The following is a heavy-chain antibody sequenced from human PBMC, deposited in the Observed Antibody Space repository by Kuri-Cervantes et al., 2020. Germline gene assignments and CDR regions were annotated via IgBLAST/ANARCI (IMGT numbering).Heavy chain of an antibody. CDR2: INPNSGGT. CDR3: ARAGGEATDVFDY. CDR1: GYTFTSYD. Sequence: ASVKVSCKASGYTFTSYDINWVRQATGQGLEWMGWINPNSGGTNYARKFQGRVTMTRDTSTSTVYMELSSLRSEDTAVYYCARAGGEATDVFDYWGQGTLVTVSS. D-gene: IGHD3-16*01. J-gene: IGHJ4*02. V-gene: IGHV1-8*01.